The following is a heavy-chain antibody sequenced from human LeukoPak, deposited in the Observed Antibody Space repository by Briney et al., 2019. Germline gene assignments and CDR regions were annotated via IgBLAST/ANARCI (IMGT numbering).Heavy chain of an antibody. CDR1: GFTFSSYA. V-gene: IGHV3-23*01. CDR3: AKGSWGAYYFDY. CDR2: ISGSGGST. Sequence: GGSLRLSCAASGFTFSSYAMSWVRQAPGKGLEWVSAISGSGGSTYYADSVKGRFTISRDNSKNTLYLQTNSLRAEDTAVYYCAKGSWGAYYFDYWGQGTLVTVSS. J-gene: IGHJ4*02. D-gene: IGHD1-26*01.